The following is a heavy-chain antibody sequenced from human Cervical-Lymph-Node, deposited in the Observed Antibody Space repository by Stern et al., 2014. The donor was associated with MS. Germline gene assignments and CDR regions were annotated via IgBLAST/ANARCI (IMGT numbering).Heavy chain of an antibody. CDR3: ARMYYDFWSGSPYYFDY. J-gene: IGHJ4*02. CDR1: GYTFTSYG. V-gene: IGHV1-18*01. D-gene: IGHD3-3*01. Sequence: VQLLESGAEVKKPGASVKVSCKASGYTFTSYGISWVRKAPGQGLEWMGWISAYNGNTNYAQKLQGRVTMTTDTSTSTAYMELRSLRSDDTAVYYCARMYYDFWSGSPYYFDYWGQGTLVTVSS. CDR2: ISAYNGNT.